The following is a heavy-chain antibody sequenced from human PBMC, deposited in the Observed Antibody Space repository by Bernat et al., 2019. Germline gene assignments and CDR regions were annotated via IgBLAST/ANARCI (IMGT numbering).Heavy chain of an antibody. D-gene: IGHD2/OR15-2a*01. V-gene: IGHV3-23*01. CDR3: AKDTGWSPGTTLGY. CDR1: GFTFSSYA. J-gene: IGHJ4*02. Sequence: EVQLLESGGGLVQPGGSLRLSCAASGFTFSSYAMSWVRQAPGKGLEWVSAISGSGGSTSYADSVKGRFTISRDNSKNTLYLQMNSLRAEDTAVYYWAKDTGWSPGTTLGYWGQGTLVTVSS. CDR2: ISGSGGST.